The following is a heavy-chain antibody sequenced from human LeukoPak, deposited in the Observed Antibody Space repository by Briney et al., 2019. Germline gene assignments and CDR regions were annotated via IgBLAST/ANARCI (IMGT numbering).Heavy chain of an antibody. CDR1: GYTFTGYY. D-gene: IGHD6-13*01. CDR3: ARARPRIAAAIDY. Sequence: ASVKVSCKASGYTFTGYYMHWVRQAPGQGLEWMGWINPNSGGTNYAQKFQGRVTMTRDTSISTAYMELSRLRSDDTAVYYCARARPRIAAAIDYWGQGTLVTVSS. CDR2: INPNSGGT. J-gene: IGHJ4*02. V-gene: IGHV1-2*02.